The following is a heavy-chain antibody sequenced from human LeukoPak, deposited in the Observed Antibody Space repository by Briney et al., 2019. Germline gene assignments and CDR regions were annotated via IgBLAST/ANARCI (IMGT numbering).Heavy chain of an antibody. J-gene: IGHJ6*02. CDR1: GGSISSYY. V-gene: IGHV4-59*08. D-gene: IGHD2-2*01. Sequence: SETLSLTCTVSGGSISSYYWSWIRHPPGKGLEWIGYIYYSGRTNYTPSPTSRDTISVDTSKNQVSLKLSSLTAADTAVYYCARQAPDIVVVPAPSSYYYYYYGMDVWGQGTTVTVSS. CDR3: ARQAPDIVVVPAPSSYYYYYYGMDV. CDR2: IYYSGRT.